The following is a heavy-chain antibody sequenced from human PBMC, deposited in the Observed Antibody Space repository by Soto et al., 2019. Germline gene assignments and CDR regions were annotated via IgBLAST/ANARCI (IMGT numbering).Heavy chain of an antibody. CDR3: ARVGGITGTTSVGT. V-gene: IGHV4-31*03. Sequence: QVQLQESGPGLVKPSQTLSLTCTVSGGSISSGGYYWSWIRQHPGKGLEWIGYIYYSGSTYYNPSLKGRVTISVDTSKNHFSLKLSSVTAADTAVYYCARVGGITGTTSVGTWGQGTLVTVSS. CDR1: GGSISSGGYY. D-gene: IGHD1-20*01. CDR2: IYYSGST. J-gene: IGHJ5*02.